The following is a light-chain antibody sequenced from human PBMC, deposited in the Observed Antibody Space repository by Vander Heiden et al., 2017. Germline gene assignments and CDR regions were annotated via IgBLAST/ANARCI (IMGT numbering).Light chain of an antibody. CDR1: QSVTNR. CDR3: HQGNYCPRT. J-gene: IGKJ2*01. Sequence: DIVLTQSPATLSLSPGERATLSCRASQSVTNRLAWYQQKAGQAPRLLISDASSRATGVPARFSDSGSGTDFTLTISSLEPEDFAVYYCHQGNYCPRTFGQGTKVEIK. V-gene: IGKV3-11*01. CDR2: DAS.